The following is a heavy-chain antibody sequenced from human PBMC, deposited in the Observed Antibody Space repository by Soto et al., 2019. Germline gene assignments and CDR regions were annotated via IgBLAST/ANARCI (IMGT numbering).Heavy chain of an antibody. V-gene: IGHV1-69*13. CDR1: GGTFSSYA. Sequence: SVKVSCKASGGTFSSYAISWVRQAPGQGLEWMGGIIPIFGTANYAQKFQGRVTITADESTSTAYMELSSLRSEDTAVYYCSRGGDILTGHYYYGMDVWDQGTTVTVS. CDR2: IIPIFGTA. CDR3: SRGGDILTGHYYYGMDV. J-gene: IGHJ6*02. D-gene: IGHD3-9*01.